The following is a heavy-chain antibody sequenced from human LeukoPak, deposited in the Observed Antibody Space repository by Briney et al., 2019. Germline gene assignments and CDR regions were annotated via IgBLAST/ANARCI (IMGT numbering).Heavy chain of an antibody. V-gene: IGHV3-48*03. D-gene: IGHD5-18*01. CDR2: ISSSGSTM. Sequence: GGSLRLSCAVSGGTFSSYEMNWVRQAPGKGLEWVSYISSSGSTMYLADSVKGRFTTSRDNAKNSVYLQMNSLRAEDTAIYYCASGYNYGLDSWGQGTLVTVSS. CDR3: ASGYNYGLDS. J-gene: IGHJ4*02. CDR1: GGTFSSYE.